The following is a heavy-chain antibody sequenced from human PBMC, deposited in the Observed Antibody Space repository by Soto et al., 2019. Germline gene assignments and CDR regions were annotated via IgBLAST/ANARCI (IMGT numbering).Heavy chain of an antibody. J-gene: IGHJ5*02. Sequence: EVQLLESGGGLVQPGGSLRLSCAASGFTFSSYAMSWVRQAPGKGLEWVSAISGSGGSTYYADSVKGRFTISRDNSKNTLYLQMNSLRAEDTAVYYWARGLSRSGRAGNWFDPWGQGTLVTVSS. CDR3: ARGLSRSGRAGNWFDP. D-gene: IGHD6-13*01. CDR1: GFTFSSYA. V-gene: IGHV3-23*01. CDR2: ISGSGGST.